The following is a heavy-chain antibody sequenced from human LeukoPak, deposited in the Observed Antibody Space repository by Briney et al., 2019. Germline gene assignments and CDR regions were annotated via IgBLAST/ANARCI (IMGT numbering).Heavy chain of an antibody. CDR1: GGSFSDYY. V-gene: IGHV4-59*01. Sequence: SETLSLTCAVYGGSFSDYYWSWIRQSPGKGLEWIGYIYYTGTSYNPSLKSRVTISVDTSKNQFSLKLSSVTAADTAVYYCARGVGSSGCYRRYYYYYMDVWGKGTTVTVSS. CDR2: IYYTGT. D-gene: IGHD3-22*01. J-gene: IGHJ6*03. CDR3: ARGVGSSGCYRRYYYYYMDV.